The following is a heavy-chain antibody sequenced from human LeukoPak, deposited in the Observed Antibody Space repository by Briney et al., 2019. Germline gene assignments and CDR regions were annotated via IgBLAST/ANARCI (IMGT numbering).Heavy chain of an antibody. CDR1: GGSISNYY. CDR2: FYSTENT. V-gene: IGHV4-4*07. CDR3: ARVIVATWDDDWFDP. Sequence: SETLSLTCTVSGGSISNYYWGWIRQPAGKGLEWIGRFYSTENTIYNPSLKSRVTMSGDTSKNQLSLKLNSVTVADTAIYYCARVIVATWDDDWFDPWGQGILVTVSS. D-gene: IGHD1-1*01. J-gene: IGHJ5*02.